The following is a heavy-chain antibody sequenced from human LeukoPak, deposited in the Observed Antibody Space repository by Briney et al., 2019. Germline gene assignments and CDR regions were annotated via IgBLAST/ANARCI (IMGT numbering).Heavy chain of an antibody. CDR3: ARLLKLRFLEWFRARHYYYYMDV. D-gene: IGHD3-3*01. J-gene: IGHJ6*03. Sequence: GESLKIFCKSSEYSFTSYWIGWVRQMPGQGLEWMGIIYPGDSDTRYSPSFQGQVTISADKSISLAYLQWSSLKASDTAMYYCARLLKLRFLEWFRARHYYYYMDVWGNGTTVTVSS. V-gene: IGHV5-51*01. CDR2: IYPGDSDT. CDR1: EYSFTSYW.